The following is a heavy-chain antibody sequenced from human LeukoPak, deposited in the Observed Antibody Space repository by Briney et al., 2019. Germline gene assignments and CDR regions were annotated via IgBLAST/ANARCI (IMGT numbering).Heavy chain of an antibody. J-gene: IGHJ4*02. V-gene: IGHV3-23*01. CDR2: ISGSGGST. D-gene: IGHD3-10*01. CDR1: GFTFSSYA. CDR3: AKGGNYGSGNYYFDY. Sequence: TGGSLRLSCAASGFTFSSYAMSWVRQAPGKGLEWVSAISGSGGSTYYADSVKGRFTISRGNSKNTLYLQMNSLRAEDTAVYYCAKGGNYGSGNYYFDYWGQGTLVTVSS.